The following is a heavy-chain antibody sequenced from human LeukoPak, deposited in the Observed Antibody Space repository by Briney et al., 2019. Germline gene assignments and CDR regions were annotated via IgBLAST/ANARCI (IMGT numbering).Heavy chain of an antibody. CDR2: INHSGST. V-gene: IGHV4-34*01. J-gene: IGHJ4*02. CDR1: GGSFSGYY. Sequence: SETLSLTCAVYGGSFSGYYWSWIRQPPGKGLEWIGEINHSGSTNYNPSLKSRVTISVDTSKNQFSLKLRSVTAADTAVYYCARRPSDWLSSKYYFDYWGQGTLVTVSS. D-gene: IGHD3/OR15-3a*01. CDR3: ARRPSDWLSSKYYFDY.